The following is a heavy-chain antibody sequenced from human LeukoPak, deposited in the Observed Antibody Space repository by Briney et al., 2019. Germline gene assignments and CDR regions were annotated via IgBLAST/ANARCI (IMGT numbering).Heavy chain of an antibody. D-gene: IGHD2-8*01. CDR3: ARDGDRGYCTNGVYYTAWFDP. J-gene: IGHJ5*02. Sequence: ASVKVSCKASGYTFTGYYMHWVRQAPGQGLEWMGWINPNSGGTNYAQKFQGRVTMTRNTSISTAYMELSRLRSDDTAVYYCARDGDRGYCTNGVYYTAWFDPWGRGTLVTVSS. CDR1: GYTFTGYY. V-gene: IGHV1-2*02. CDR2: INPNSGGT.